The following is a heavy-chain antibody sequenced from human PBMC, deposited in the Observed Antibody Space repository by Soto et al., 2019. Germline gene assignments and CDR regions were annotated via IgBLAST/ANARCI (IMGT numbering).Heavy chain of an antibody. J-gene: IGHJ4*02. CDR2: ISSSSNTI. CDR3: ARDTKPDGYNFDY. V-gene: IGHV3-48*02. Sequence: EVQLVESGGGLLQPGGSLRLSCAASGFTFSSYSMNWVRQAPGKGLEWVSYISSSSNTIHYADSVEGRFTISRDNAKNSLYLQMNSLRDEDTAVYYCARDTKPDGYNFDYWGQGTLVTVSS. CDR1: GFTFSSYS. D-gene: IGHD5-12*01.